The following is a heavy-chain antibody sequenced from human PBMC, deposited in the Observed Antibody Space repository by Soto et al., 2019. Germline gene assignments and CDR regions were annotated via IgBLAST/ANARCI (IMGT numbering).Heavy chain of an antibody. J-gene: IGHJ3*02. V-gene: IGHV3-23*01. CDR3: AKDPGMGPGIAVTDDAFDI. D-gene: IGHD6-19*01. CDR1: GFTFSSYA. Sequence: VGSLRLSGAASGFTFSSYAMSWVCQAPGKGLEWVSAISGSGGSTYYADSVKGRFTISRDNSKNTLYLQMNSLRAEDTAVYYCAKDPGMGPGIAVTDDAFDIWGQGTMVTV. CDR2: ISGSGGST.